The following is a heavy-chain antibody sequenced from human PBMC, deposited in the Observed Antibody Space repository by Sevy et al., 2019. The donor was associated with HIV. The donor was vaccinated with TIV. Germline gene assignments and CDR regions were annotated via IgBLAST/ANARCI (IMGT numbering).Heavy chain of an antibody. D-gene: IGHD3-3*01. V-gene: IGHV3-23*01. CDR2: ISGSGGST. J-gene: IGHJ3*02. Sequence: GGSLRLPCATSGFTFGTHAMSWVRQAPGKGLEWVSGISGSGGSTYYADSVKGRFTISRDKSKKTLYLQVNSLRAEDTAVYYCAKGVYDFWSGRSDIFDIWGQGTMVTVSS. CDR1: GFTFGTHA. CDR3: AKGVYDFWSGRSDIFDI.